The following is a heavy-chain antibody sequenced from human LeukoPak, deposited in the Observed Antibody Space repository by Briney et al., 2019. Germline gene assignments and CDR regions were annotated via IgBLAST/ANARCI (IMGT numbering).Heavy chain of an antibody. V-gene: IGHV3-33*06. J-gene: IGHJ4*02. Sequence: PGGSLRLSCAASGFTFSSYSMHWVRQAPGKGLEWVAVIWYDGSNKYYADSVKGRFTISRDNSKNTLYLQMNSLRAEDTAVYYCAKTLGGSLDYWGQGTLVTVSS. CDR2: IWYDGSNK. CDR1: GFTFSSYS. CDR3: AKTLGGSLDY. D-gene: IGHD3-10*01.